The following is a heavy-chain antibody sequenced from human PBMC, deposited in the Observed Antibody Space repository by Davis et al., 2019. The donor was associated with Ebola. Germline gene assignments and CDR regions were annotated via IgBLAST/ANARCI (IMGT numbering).Heavy chain of an antibody. J-gene: IGHJ4*02. CDR1: GGSISGYF. Sequence: PGGSLRLSCTVSGGSISGYFWSWIRQPPGKGLEWIGYIYYSGSTNYNPSLTSRVTISVDTSKNQFSLKLSSVTAADTAVYYCARLIVVVPAAIDYWGQGTLVTVSS. CDR2: IYYSGST. V-gene: IGHV4-59*01. CDR3: ARLIVVVPAAIDY. D-gene: IGHD2-2*01.